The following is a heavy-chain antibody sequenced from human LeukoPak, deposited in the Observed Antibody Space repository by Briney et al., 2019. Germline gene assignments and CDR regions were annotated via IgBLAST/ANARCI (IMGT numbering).Heavy chain of an antibody. CDR1: GYTFTGYY. CDR3: AXXXXXXXXMIVVVITTGVFDY. CDR2: INPNSGGT. J-gene: IGHJ4*02. V-gene: IGHV1-2*02. D-gene: IGHD3-22*01. Sequence: GASVKVSCKASGYTFTGYYMHWVRQAPGQGLEWMGWINPNSGGTNYAQKFQGRVTMTRDTSISTAYMELSRLRSDDTAVYYCAXXXXXXXXMIVVVITTGVFDYWGQGTLVTVSS.